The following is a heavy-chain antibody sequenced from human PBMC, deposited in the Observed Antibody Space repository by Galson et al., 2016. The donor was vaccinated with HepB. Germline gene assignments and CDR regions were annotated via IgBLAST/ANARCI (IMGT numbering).Heavy chain of an antibody. Sequence: SETMSLTCTVSDGSIRSSGFSWGWIRQPPGKGLEWIGTVYRGKTYYNPSLEGRVTISAGMPMDLLSLKLTSLTAADTAVYYCARAGLLTKASFDCWGQGTLVAVSS. J-gene: IGHJ4*02. CDR3: ARAGLLTKASFDC. CDR1: DGSIRSSGFS. V-gene: IGHV4-39*01. D-gene: IGHD4-11*01. CDR2: VYRGKT.